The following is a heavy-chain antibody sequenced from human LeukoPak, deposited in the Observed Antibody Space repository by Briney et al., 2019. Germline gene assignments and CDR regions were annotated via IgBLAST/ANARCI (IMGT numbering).Heavy chain of an antibody. CDR1: GGSISSYY. J-gene: IGHJ3*02. V-gene: IGHV4-59*01. D-gene: IGHD1-26*01. Sequence: PSETLSLTCTVSGGSISSYYWSWIRQPPRKGLEWIGYIYYSGSTNYNPSLKSRVTISVDTSKNQFSLKLSSVTAADTAVYYCARESGTKRAFDIWGQGTMVTVSS. CDR3: ARESGTKRAFDI. CDR2: IYYSGST.